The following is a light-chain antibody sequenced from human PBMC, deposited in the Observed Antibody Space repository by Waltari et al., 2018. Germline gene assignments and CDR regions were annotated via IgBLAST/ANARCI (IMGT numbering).Light chain of an antibody. V-gene: IGLV3-21*02. J-gene: IGLJ3*02. CDR2: DDS. CDR1: NIRFKA. CDR3: QVWDTDSDHL. Sequence: YVLTQPPSVSVAPGPTARLPCGGDNIRFKALHWYQQKTGQAPRLLLDDDSVRPSGIPERFSGSKSGDTATLTITRVEAGDEADYYCQVWDTDSDHLFGGGTKLTVL.